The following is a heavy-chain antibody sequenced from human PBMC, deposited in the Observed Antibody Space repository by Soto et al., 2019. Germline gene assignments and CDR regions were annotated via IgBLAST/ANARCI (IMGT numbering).Heavy chain of an antibody. D-gene: IGHD3-3*01. Sequence: EVQLVESGGGLVKPGGSLRLSCAASGFTFSSYSMNWVHQAPGKGLEWVSSISSSSSYIYYADSVKGRFTISRDNAKNSLYLQMNSLRAEDTAVYYCAPQPTIFGVVTPYGMDVWGQGTTVTVSS. J-gene: IGHJ6*02. CDR1: GFTFSSYS. CDR3: APQPTIFGVVTPYGMDV. V-gene: IGHV3-21*01. CDR2: ISSSSSYI.